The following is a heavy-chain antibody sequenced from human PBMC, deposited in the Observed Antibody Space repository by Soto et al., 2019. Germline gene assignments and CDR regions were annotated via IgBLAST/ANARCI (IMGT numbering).Heavy chain of an antibody. CDR1: GFTFSSYD. J-gene: IGHJ6*02. V-gene: IGHV3-13*01. D-gene: IGHD2-8*01. CDR2: IGTAGDT. Sequence: EVQLVESGGGLVQPGGSLRLSCAASGFTFSSYDMHWDRQATGKGLDWVSAIGTAGDTYYPGSVKGRFTISREHAKNSLYLQMNSLRAEDTAVYYCARGDCTNGVCYDYYYYGMDVWGQGTTVTVCS. CDR3: ARGDCTNGVCYDYYYYGMDV.